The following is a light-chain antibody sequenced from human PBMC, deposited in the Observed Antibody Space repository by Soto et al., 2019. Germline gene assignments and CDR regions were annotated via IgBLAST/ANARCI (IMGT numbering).Light chain of an antibody. CDR2: GAS. J-gene: IGKJ1*01. V-gene: IGKV3-20*01. Sequence: EVVLTQSPGTLSLSPGDRATLSCRASQTVTSDYLAWYQQKLGQPPRLVVYGASIRATGIPDRFSGSGSGTDFTLTITRLEPEDFAVYYCQQYGSSWWTFGQGTKVEIK. CDR1: QTVTSDY. CDR3: QQYGSSWWT.